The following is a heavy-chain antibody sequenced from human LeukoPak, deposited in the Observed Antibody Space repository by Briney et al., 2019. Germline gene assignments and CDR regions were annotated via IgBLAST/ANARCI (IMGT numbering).Heavy chain of an antibody. Sequence: GGTLRLSCAASGFTFSSYGMSWVRQAPGKGLEWVSAISGSGGSTYYADSVKGRFTISRDNSKNTLYLQMNSLRAEDTAVYYCAEDSSGNFDYWGQGTLVTVSS. D-gene: IGHD6-19*01. J-gene: IGHJ4*02. CDR1: GFTFSSYG. V-gene: IGHV3-23*01. CDR2: ISGSGGST. CDR3: AEDSSGNFDY.